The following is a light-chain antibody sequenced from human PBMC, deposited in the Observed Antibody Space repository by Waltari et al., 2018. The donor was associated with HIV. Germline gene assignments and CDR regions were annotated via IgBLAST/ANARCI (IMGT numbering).Light chain of an antibody. CDR2: DVN. J-gene: IGLJ3*02. CDR1: SSDIGGYNY. V-gene: IGLV2-14*03. Sequence: QSALTQPASVSGSPGQSITISRTGTSSDIGGYNYVSWYQQPPGKAPKLVIYDVNKRPSGISNRFSGSKSGNTASLTISGLQAEDDSDYYCTSYTSSDTWVFGGGTKLTVL. CDR3: TSYTSSDTWV.